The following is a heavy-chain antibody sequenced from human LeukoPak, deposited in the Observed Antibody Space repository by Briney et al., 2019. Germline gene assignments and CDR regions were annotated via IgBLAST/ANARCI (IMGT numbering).Heavy chain of an antibody. V-gene: IGHV1-2*06. J-gene: IGHJ6*02. CDR2: INPNSGGT. Sequence: GASVKVSCKASGYTFTGYYTHWVRQAPGQGLEWMGRINPNSGGTNYAQKFQGRVTMTRDTSISTAYMELSRLRSDDTAVYYCARDVRFLEWSQGMDVWGQGTTVTVSS. CDR3: ARDVRFLEWSQGMDV. D-gene: IGHD3-3*01. CDR1: GYTFTGYY.